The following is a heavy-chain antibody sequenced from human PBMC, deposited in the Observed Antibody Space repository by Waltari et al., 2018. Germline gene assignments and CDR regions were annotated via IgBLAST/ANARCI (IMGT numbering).Heavy chain of an antibody. CDR3: TTGSGFQSKYYFDY. Sequence: EVQLVESGGGLVKPGGSLRLSCAASGFTFSNAWMSWVRQAPGKGLAWVGRIKSKTDGVTTDYAAPVKGRFTISRDDSKNTLYLQMNSLKTEDTAVYYCTTGSGFQSKYYFDYWGQGTLVTVSS. J-gene: IGHJ4*02. CDR1: GFTFSNAW. D-gene: IGHD3-3*01. CDR2: IKSKTDGVTT. V-gene: IGHV3-15*01.